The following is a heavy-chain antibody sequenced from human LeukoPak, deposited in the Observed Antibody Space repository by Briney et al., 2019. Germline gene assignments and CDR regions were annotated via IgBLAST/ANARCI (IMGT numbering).Heavy chain of an antibody. D-gene: IGHD1-26*01. Sequence: SETLSLTCTVSGGSISSYYWSWIRQPPGKGLEWIGYIYYSGSTNYNPSLKSRVTISVDTSKNQFSLKLSSVTAADTAVYYCARLLVGATPRSAFDIWGQGTMVTVSS. J-gene: IGHJ3*02. V-gene: IGHV4-59*01. CDR1: GGSISSYY. CDR2: IYYSGST. CDR3: ARLLVGATPRSAFDI.